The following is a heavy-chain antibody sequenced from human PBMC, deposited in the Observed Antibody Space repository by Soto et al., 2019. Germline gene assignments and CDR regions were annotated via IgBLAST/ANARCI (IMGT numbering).Heavy chain of an antibody. J-gene: IGHJ4*02. Sequence: DVQLVESGGGLVKPGGSLRLSCAASGFNFHTYTMTWVRQAPGKGLEWVSYISGTSETIFYADSVKGRFTISRDNAKNSLYLQLNSLRDEETAVYYCATGYCRSDNCHFTHWGQGTLVTVSP. D-gene: IGHD2-2*03. CDR3: ATGYCRSDNCHFTH. CDR1: GFNFHTYT. V-gene: IGHV3-48*02. CDR2: ISGTSETI.